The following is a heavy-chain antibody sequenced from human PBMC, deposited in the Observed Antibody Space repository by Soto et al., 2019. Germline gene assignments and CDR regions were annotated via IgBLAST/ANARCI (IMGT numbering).Heavy chain of an antibody. V-gene: IGHV4-31*03. CDR2: IYYSGST. CDR3: ARDGYSNYGYGMDV. J-gene: IGHJ6*02. D-gene: IGHD4-4*01. Sequence: SETLSLTCTVSGGSISSGGYYWSWIRQHPGKGLEWIGYIYYSGSTYYNPSLKSRVTISVDTSKNQFSLKLSSVTAADTAVYYCARDGYSNYGYGMDVWGPGTTVTVSS. CDR1: GGSISSGGYY.